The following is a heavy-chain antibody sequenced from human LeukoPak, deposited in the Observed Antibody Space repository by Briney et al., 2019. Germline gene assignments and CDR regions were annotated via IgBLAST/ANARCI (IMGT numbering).Heavy chain of an antibody. CDR2: INHSGST. V-gene: IGHV4-34*01. Sequence: PSETLSLTCAVYGGSFSGYYWSWIRQPPGKGLEYIGEINHSGSTNYNPSLKSRVTISVDTPKNQFSLKLSSVTAADTAVYYCASRPPDIVVVPAAKYGMDVWGQGTTVTVSS. CDR1: GGSFSGYY. D-gene: IGHD2-2*01. J-gene: IGHJ6*02. CDR3: ASRPPDIVVVPAAKYGMDV.